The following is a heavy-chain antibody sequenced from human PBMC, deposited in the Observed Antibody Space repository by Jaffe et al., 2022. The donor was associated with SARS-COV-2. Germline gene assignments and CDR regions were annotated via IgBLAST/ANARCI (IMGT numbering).Heavy chain of an antibody. Sequence: EVQLVESGGGLVQPGRSLRLSCAASGFTFDDYAMHWVRQAPGKGLEWVSGISWNSGSIGYADSVKGRFTISRDNAKNSLYLQMNSLRAEDTALYYCAKGYYYDSSGYFAFDIWGQGTMVTVSS. CDR2: ISWNSGSI. V-gene: IGHV3-9*01. D-gene: IGHD3-22*01. CDR1: GFTFDDYA. J-gene: IGHJ3*02. CDR3: AKGYYYDSSGYFAFDI.